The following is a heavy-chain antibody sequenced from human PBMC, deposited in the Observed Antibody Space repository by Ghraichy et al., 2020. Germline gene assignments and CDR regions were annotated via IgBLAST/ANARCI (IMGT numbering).Heavy chain of an antibody. CDR2: ITSTSNSI. Sequence: GALNISCAASGFIFSTYNMNWVRQAPGKGLEWVSSITSTSNSIYYADSVKGRFTMSRDNAKNSLYLQMSSLRAEDTAIYYCVRPYSGSYSFDSWGQGTLVTVSS. D-gene: IGHD1-26*01. V-gene: IGHV3-21*01. J-gene: IGHJ4*02. CDR3: VRPYSGSYSFDS. CDR1: GFIFSTYN.